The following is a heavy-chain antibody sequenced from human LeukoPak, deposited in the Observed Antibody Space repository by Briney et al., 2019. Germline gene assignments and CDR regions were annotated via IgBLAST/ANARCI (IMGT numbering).Heavy chain of an antibody. CDR2: IYSDGST. D-gene: IGHD3-22*01. V-gene: IGHV3-53*01. CDR1: GFKVSSNY. CDR3: AKDQNYESSGYYGGFDC. Sequence: TGGSLRLSCAASGFKVSSNYMSWVSQAPGKGLEWVSVIYSDGSTYYADSVKGRFTISRDNSKNTLNLQMNSLRAEDTALYYCAKDQNYESSGYYGGFDCWGQGTLVTVSS. J-gene: IGHJ4*02.